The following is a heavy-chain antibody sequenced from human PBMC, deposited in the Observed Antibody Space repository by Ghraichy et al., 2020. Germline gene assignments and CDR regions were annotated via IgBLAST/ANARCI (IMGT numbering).Heavy chain of an antibody. CDR2: INHSGST. D-gene: IGHD3-10*01. J-gene: IGHJ3*02. CDR1: GESFSGYY. Sequence: SETLSLTCAVYGESFSGYYWSWIRQPPGKGLEWIGEINHSGSTNYNPSLKSRVTISVDTSKNQFSLKLSSVTAADTAVYYCASTERYYYGSANDAFGIWGQGTMVTASS. CDR3: ASTERYYYGSANDAFGI. V-gene: IGHV4-34*01.